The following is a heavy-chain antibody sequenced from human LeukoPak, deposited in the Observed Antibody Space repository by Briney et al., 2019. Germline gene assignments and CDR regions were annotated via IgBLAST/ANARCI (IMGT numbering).Heavy chain of an antibody. CDR2: FYYSGST. J-gene: IGHJ4*02. Sequence: PSETLSLTCTVTGGSFSTYYWSWIRQTPGKGLEWIGHFYYSGSTTYNPYLKSRVTISVDTSRDQFSLKLTPVSAADTAVYYCARGQGGNYYLNYFDYWGQGAVVTVSS. V-gene: IGHV4-59*01. CDR1: GGSFSTYY. D-gene: IGHD1-26*01. CDR3: ARGQGGNYYLNYFDY.